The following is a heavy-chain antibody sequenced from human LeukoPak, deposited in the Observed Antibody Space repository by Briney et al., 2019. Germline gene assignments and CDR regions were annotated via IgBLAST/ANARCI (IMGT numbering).Heavy chain of an antibody. V-gene: IGHV4-59*08. Sequence: SETLSLTCTVSGGSISNYYWSWIRQPPGKGLEWIGYISHSGSTNYNPSLKSRVTISVDTSKNQFSLKLSSVTAADTAVYYCARLPHLAIWGQGTVVTVSS. J-gene: IGHJ3*02. CDR3: ARLPHLAI. CDR1: GGSISNYY. CDR2: ISHSGST.